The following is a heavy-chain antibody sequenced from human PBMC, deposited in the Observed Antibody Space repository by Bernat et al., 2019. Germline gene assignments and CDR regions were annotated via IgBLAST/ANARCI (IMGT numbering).Heavy chain of an antibody. CDR2: ISSSSSYI. CDR1: GFTFSSYD. CDR3: ARDLTSVSDHYGMDV. V-gene: IGHV3-21*01. D-gene: IGHD3-16*01. Sequence: EVQLLESGGGLVQPGGSLRLSCAASGFTFSSYDMTWVRQAPGKGLEWVSSISSSSSYIYYADSVKGRFTISRDNAKNSLYLQMNSLRAEDTAVYYCARDLTSVSDHYGMDVWGQGTTVTVSS. J-gene: IGHJ6*02.